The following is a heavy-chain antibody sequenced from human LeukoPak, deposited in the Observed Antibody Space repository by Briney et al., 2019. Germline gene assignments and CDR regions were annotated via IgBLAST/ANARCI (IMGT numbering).Heavy chain of an antibody. CDR3: ARDYDSSGYYYLDY. CDR1: GYSFTSYW. Sequence: GESLKISCKGSGYSFTSYWIGWVRQMPGKGLEWTGIIYPGGSDTRYSPSFQGQVTISADKSISTAYLQWSSLKASDTAMYYCARDYDSSGYYYLDYWGQGALVTVSS. V-gene: IGHV5-51*01. CDR2: IYPGGSDT. J-gene: IGHJ4*02. D-gene: IGHD3-22*01.